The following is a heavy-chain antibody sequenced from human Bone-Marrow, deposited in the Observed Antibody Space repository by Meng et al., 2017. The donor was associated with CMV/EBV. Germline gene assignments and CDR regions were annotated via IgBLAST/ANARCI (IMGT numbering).Heavy chain of an antibody. J-gene: IGHJ4*02. CDR2: SSSSSSYI. CDR3: ARDPVGVYSSSWYSFDY. V-gene: IGHV3-21*01. D-gene: IGHD6-13*01. Sequence: FNFSSDSMNRVSQAPGKGREWGTSSSSSSSYIYYADSVKGRFTISRDNAKNSLYLQMNSLRAEDTAVYYCARDPVGVYSSSWYSFDYWGQGTLVTVSS. CDR1: FNFSSDS.